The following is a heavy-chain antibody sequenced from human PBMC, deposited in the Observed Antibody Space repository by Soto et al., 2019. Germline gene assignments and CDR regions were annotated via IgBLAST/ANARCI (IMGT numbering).Heavy chain of an antibody. D-gene: IGHD4-17*01. CDR1: GGSISSSSYY. CDR3: ARVWALYGDYGGDYYYYYYMDV. V-gene: IGHV4-61*05. J-gene: IGHJ6*03. CDR2: IYYSGST. Sequence: SETLSLTCTVSGGSISSSSYYWGWIRQPPGKGLEWIGYIYYSGSTNYNPSLKSRVTISVDTSKNQFSLKLSSVTAADTAVYYCARVWALYGDYGGDYYYYYYMDVWGKGTTVTVSS.